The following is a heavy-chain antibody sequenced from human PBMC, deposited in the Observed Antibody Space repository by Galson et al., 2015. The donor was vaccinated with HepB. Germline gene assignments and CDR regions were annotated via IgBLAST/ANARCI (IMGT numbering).Heavy chain of an antibody. V-gene: IGHV1-69*13. CDR2: IIPIFGIA. J-gene: IGHJ4*02. CDR1: GGTFSSYA. Sequence: SVKVSCKASGGTFSSYAISWVRQAPGQGLEWMGGIIPIFGIANYAQKFQGRVTITADESTSTAYMELSSLRSEDTAVYYCARGDYYDSSVSRGSFDYWGQGTLVTVSS. CDR3: ARGDYYDSSVSRGSFDY. D-gene: IGHD3-22*01.